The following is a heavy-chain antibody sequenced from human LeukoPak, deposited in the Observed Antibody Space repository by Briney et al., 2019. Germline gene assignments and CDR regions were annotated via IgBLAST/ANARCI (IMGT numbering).Heavy chain of an antibody. CDR1: GYTFTSYG. Sequence: ASVKVSCKASGYTFTSYGISWVRQAPGQGLEWMGWISAYNGNTNYAQKLQGRVTMTTDTSTSTAYMELRSLRSDDTAVYYCARVVYYYDSSGSTHAFDIWGQGTMVTVSS. CDR3: ARVVYYYDSSGSTHAFDI. D-gene: IGHD3-22*01. CDR2: ISAYNGNT. J-gene: IGHJ3*02. V-gene: IGHV1-18*01.